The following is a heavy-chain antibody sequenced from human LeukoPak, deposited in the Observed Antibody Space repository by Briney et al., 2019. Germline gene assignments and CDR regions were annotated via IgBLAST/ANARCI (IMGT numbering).Heavy chain of an antibody. D-gene: IGHD2-15*01. CDR3: ARRGRNYYYYMDV. CDR2: IYYSGST. J-gene: IGHJ6*03. V-gene: IGHV4-39*01. CDR1: GGSISSSSYY. Sequence: SETLSLTCTVSGGSISSSSYYWGWIRQPPGKGLEWSGSIYYSGSTYYNPSLKSRVTISVDTSKNQFSLKLSSVTAADTAVYYCARRGRNYYYYMDVWGKGTTVTVSS.